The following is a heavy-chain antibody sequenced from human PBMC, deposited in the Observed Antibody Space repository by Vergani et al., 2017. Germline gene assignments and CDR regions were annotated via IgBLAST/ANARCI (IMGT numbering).Heavy chain of an antibody. V-gene: IGHV4-30-2*01. CDR2: IYHSGST. CDR3: ERGVDEGYCSSTSCYTGWYFDL. Sequence: QLQLQESGSGLVKTSQTLSLTCAVSGGSISSGGYFWSWIRQPPGKGLEWIGYIYHSGSTYYDPSLKSRVTISVDRSKNQFSLKLSSVTAADTAVYYCERGVDEGYCSSTSCYTGWYFDLWGRGTLVTGSS. D-gene: IGHD2-2*02. CDR1: GGSISSGGYF. J-gene: IGHJ2*01.